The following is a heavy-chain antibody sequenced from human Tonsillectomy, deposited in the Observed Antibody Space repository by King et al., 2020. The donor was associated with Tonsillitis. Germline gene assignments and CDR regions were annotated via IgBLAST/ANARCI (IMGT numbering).Heavy chain of an antibody. V-gene: IGHV1-69*09. CDR2: IIPILGIA. CDR1: GGTFSYYT. CDR3: ARVWAPSGFNGDY. D-gene: IGHD3-3*01. J-gene: IGHJ4*02. Sequence: QLVQSGAEVKKPGSSVKVSCKASGGTFSYYTINWVRQAPGQGLEWMGRIIPILGIADYAQKFQGRVTITADKSTSTAYMELSSLRSEDTAVYYCARVWAPSGFNGDYWGQGTLVTVSS.